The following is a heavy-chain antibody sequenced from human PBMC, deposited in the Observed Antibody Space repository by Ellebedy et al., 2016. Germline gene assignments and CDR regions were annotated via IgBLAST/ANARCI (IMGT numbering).Heavy chain of an antibody. V-gene: IGHV4-61*01. CDR1: GGSVSSGSYY. CDR3: ASPTWVTHDAFDI. Sequence: GSLRLXCTVSGGSVSSGSYYWSWIRQPPGKGLEWIGYIYYSGSTNYNPSLKSRVTISVDTSKNQFSLKLSSVTAADTAVYYCASPTWVTHDAFDIWGQGTMVTVSS. D-gene: IGHD7-27*01. CDR2: IYYSGST. J-gene: IGHJ3*02.